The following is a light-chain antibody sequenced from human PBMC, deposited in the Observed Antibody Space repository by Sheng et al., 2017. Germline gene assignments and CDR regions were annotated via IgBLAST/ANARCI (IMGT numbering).Light chain of an antibody. J-gene: IGKJ3*01. CDR1: QSVSSSY. V-gene: IGKV3-20*01. CDR2: GAS. Sequence: EIVLTQSPGTLSLSPGERATLSCRASQSVSSSYLAWYQQKPGQAPRLLIYGASSRATGIPDRFSGSGSGTDFTLTISRLEPEDFALYYCQQYDTYPMSFGP. CDR3: QQYDTYPMS.